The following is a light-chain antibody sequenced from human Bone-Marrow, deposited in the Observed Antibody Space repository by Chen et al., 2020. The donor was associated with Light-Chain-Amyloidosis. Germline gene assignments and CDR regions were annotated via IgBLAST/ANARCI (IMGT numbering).Light chain of an antibody. J-gene: IGLJ3*02. V-gene: IGLV6-57*01. CDR2: EYD. CDR3: QSYQGSSQGV. Sequence: NFMLTQPHSVSESPGKTGIISCTRSSGSIATTYVQWYQQRPGSSPTTVIYEYDQRPSGVPDRSSGTIDRSSNSASLTMSGLRTEDEADYICQSYQGSSQGVFGGGTKLTVL. CDR1: SGSIATTY.